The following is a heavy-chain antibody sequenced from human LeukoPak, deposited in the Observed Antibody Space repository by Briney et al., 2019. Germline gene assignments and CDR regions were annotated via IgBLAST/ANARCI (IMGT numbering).Heavy chain of an antibody. CDR2: INTDGSTT. Sequence: PGGSLRLSCAVSGFTFSSDWMYWVRQAPGKGLVWVSRINTDGSTTDYADSVKGRFTISRDNAENTLYLQMNSLRAEDTAVYYCARNHDYGNTVDYWGQGTLVTVSS. CDR1: GFTFSSDW. CDR3: ARNHDYGNTVDY. D-gene: IGHD4-11*01. V-gene: IGHV3-74*01. J-gene: IGHJ4*02.